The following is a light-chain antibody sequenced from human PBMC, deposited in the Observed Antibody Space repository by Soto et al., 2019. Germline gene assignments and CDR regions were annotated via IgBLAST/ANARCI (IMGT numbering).Light chain of an antibody. V-gene: IGKV3-20*01. CDR3: QQYGHSPRT. J-gene: IGKJ1*01. CDR2: AAS. CDR1: QSIADNY. Sequence: EIVLTQSPGTLSLSPGERATLSCRASQSIADNYLAWYQQKPGQAPRLLIYAASRRATGIPDTFSGRGSGTDFTLTITRLEPADFALYYCQQYGHSPRTFGQGTKVEIK.